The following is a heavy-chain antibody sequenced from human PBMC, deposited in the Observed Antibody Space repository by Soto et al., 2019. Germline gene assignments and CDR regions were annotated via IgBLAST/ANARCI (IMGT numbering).Heavy chain of an antibody. CDR2: INHSGST. V-gene: IGHV4-34*01. CDR1: GGSFSGYY. Sequence: TLSLTCAVYGGSFSGYYWSWIRQPPGKGLEWIGEINHSGSTNYNPSLKSRVTISVDTSKNQFSLKLSSVTAADTAVYYCAREANIVVVVAATNAFAIWGQGTMVTVSS. CDR3: AREANIVVVVAATNAFAI. J-gene: IGHJ3*02. D-gene: IGHD2-15*01.